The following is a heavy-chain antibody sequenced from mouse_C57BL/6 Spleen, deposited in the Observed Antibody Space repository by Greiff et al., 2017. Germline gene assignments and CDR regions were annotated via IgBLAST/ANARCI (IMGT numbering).Heavy chain of an antibody. J-gene: IGHJ4*01. V-gene: IGHV1-74*01. Sequence: VQLQQSGAELVKPGASVKVSCKASGYTFTSYWMHWVKQRPGQGLEWIGRIHPSDSDTNYNQKFKGKATLTVDKSSSTAYMQLSSLTSEDSAVYYCAITVGEQLRLRDDYYAMDYWGQGTSVTVSS. CDR1: GYTFTSYW. D-gene: IGHD3-2*02. CDR3: AITVGEQLRLRDDYYAMDY. CDR2: IHPSDSDT.